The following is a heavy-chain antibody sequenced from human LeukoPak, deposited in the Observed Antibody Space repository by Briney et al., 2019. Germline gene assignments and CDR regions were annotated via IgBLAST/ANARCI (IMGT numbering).Heavy chain of an antibody. CDR3: ARGRRQLVRSWGY. V-gene: IGHV4-39*07. Sequence: SETLSLTCTLSGGYISSSNYYWGWIRRPPGKGLEWIGSIYYSGSTYYNPSLKSRVTISVDTSKNQFSLKLTSVTAADTAVYYCARGRRQLVRSWGYWGQGTLVTVSS. CDR2: IYYSGST. CDR1: GGYISSSNYY. J-gene: IGHJ4*02. D-gene: IGHD6-13*01.